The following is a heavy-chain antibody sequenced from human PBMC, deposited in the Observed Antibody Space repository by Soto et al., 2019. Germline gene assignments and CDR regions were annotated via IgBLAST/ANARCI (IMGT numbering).Heavy chain of an antibody. Sequence: VKVSCKASGYTFTNYGINWVRQAPGLGLEWMGWINVYNGKTNYAQKFQARVTMTTDTSTNSVYMELRSLRSDDTAVYYCARGPDPTYFDYWGQGTLVTVS. J-gene: IGHJ4*02. V-gene: IGHV1-18*01. CDR1: GYTFTNYG. CDR2: INVYNGKT. CDR3: ARGPDPTYFDY.